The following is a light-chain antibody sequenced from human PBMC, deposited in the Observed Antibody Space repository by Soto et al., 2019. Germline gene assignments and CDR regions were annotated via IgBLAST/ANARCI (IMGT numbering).Light chain of an antibody. CDR2: AAS. J-gene: IGKJ5*01. CDR1: QSISSE. Sequence: EIVLTQSPGTLSLSPGERATLSCGASQSISSELAWYQQKPGQAPRLLIYAASSRATGIPDRFSGSGSGTDFTLTISSLETEDFAVYYCQQRSNWPTITFGQGTRLEIK. V-gene: IGKV3-11*01. CDR3: QQRSNWPTIT.